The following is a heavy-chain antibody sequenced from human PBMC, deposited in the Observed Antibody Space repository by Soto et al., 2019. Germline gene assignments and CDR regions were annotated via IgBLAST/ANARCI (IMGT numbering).Heavy chain of an antibody. J-gene: IGHJ6*02. CDR3: ARGYYYDSSGYYQPYYYYGMDV. CDR1: GGTFSSYT. V-gene: IGHV1-69*02. D-gene: IGHD3-22*01. CDR2: IIPILGIA. Sequence: QVQLVQSGAEVKKPGSSVKVSCKASGGTFSSYTISWVRQAPGQGLEWMGRIIPILGIANYAQKFQGRGTITAHKSTSTAYMELSSLRSEDTAVYYCARGYYYDSSGYYQPYYYYGMDVWGQGTTVTVSS.